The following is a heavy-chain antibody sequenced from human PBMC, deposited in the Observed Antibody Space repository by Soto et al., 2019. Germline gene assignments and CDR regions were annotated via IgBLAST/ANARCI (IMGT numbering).Heavy chain of an antibody. D-gene: IGHD3-10*01. J-gene: IGHJ4*02. V-gene: IGHV3-11*01. CDR3: EGDPFYYASAF. CDR1: GFRFSDHY. CDR2: ISSGGTTT. Sequence: PGGSLRLSCAASGFRFSDHYMTWIRQAPGKGLEWVSKISSGGTTTYYTDSVKGRFTVSRDNARSALYLQMNSLRTEDTAVYYCEGDPFYYASAFWGQGTLVTVSS.